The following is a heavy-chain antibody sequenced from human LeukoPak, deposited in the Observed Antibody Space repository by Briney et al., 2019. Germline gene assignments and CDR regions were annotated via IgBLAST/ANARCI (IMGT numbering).Heavy chain of an antibody. CDR1: GFTFSSSW. CDR3: VRGWELLLSRFDP. CDR2: IKCDGSEK. Sequence: AGGSLRLSCAASGFTFSSSWMHWVCQAPEKGQEWVADIKCDGSEKYYVDSVKGRLTISRDNAKNSLYLQVNSLRAEDMTVYYCVRGWELLLSRFDPWGQGTLVTVSS. J-gene: IGHJ5*02. V-gene: IGHV3-52*01. D-gene: IGHD2-21*02.